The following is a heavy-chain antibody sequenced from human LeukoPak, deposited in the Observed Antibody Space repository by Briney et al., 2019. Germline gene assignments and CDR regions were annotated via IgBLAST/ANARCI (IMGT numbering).Heavy chain of an antibody. J-gene: IGHJ4*02. D-gene: IGHD3-22*01. CDR2: IYWNDDK. Sequence: ESGPTLVNPTQTLTLTCTFSGFSLSTSGVGVGWIRQPPGKALEWLALIYWNDDKRYSPSLKSRLTITKDTSKNQVVLTMTNMDPVDTATYYCAHSYLHQSETYYYDSSGYYFDYWGQGTLVTVSS. CDR1: GFSLSTSGVG. CDR3: AHSYLHQSETYYYDSSGYYFDY. V-gene: IGHV2-5*01.